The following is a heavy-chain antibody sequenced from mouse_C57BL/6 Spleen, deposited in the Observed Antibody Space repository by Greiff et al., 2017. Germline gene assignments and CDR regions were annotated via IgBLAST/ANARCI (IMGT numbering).Heavy chain of an antibody. J-gene: IGHJ4*01. CDR1: GFNIQDYY. D-gene: IGHD3-2*02. V-gene: IGHV14-2*01. CDR3: ARRQLRLRGYYAMDY. CDR2: IDPEDGET. Sequence: EVQLQQSGAELVKPGASVKLSCTASGFNIQDYYMHWVKQRTEQGLEWIGRIDPEDGETKYAPQFPGKATITADTSSNTAYLQLSSLTSEDTAVYYCARRQLRLRGYYAMDYWGQGTSVTVSS.